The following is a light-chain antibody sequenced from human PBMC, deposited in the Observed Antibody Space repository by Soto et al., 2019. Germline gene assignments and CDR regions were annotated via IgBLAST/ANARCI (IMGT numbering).Light chain of an antibody. CDR3: QVWDSSSDPWV. CDR2: YDS. J-gene: IGLJ3*02. V-gene: IGLV3-21*04. Sequence: SYELTQPPSVSVAPGKTARITCGGNNIGSKSVHWYQQKPGQAPVLVIYYDSDRPSGIPERFSGSNSGSTATLTISRVEAGDEADYYCQVWDSSSDPWVFGGGTKPPS. CDR1: NIGSKS.